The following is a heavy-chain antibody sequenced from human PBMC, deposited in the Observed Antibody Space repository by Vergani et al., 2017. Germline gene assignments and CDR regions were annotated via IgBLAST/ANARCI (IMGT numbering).Heavy chain of an antibody. CDR2: TWYDGNNK. CDR1: GFTFNQYG. V-gene: IGHV3-33*06. J-gene: IGHJ5*01. CDR3: AKGGWNYWFDS. D-gene: IGHD1-1*01. Sequence: QVQLVESGGGVVQPGRSLRLSCAASGFTFNQYGMHWVRQAPGKGLEWVAVTWYDGNNKQYADSVKGRFTISRDNSKSTMYLQMNSLRDEDTAIYYCAKGGWNYWFDSWGQGTLGIVS.